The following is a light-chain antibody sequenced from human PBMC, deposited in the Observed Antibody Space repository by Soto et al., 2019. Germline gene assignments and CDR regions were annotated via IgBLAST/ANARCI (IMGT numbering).Light chain of an antibody. CDR1: QNVGLN. CDR3: QERGRWPRAT. Sequence: EMVLTQSPATLSPSPGESATLSCRASQNVGLNFAWYQQKSGQPPTLLIHTASSRATGIPARCSGSGSRTDSTLTISSLEPEDIAVYYCQERGRWPRATFGGGTKVEMK. J-gene: IGKJ4*01. CDR2: TAS. V-gene: IGKV3-11*01.